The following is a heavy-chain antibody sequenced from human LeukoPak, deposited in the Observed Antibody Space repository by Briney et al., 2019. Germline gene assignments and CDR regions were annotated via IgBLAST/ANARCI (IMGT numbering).Heavy chain of an antibody. J-gene: IGHJ4*02. Sequence: ASVKVSCKASGYTFTGYYMHWVRQAPGQGLEWMGWINPNSGGTNYAQKFQGRVTMTRDTSISTAYMELSRLRSDDTAVYYCARSIVGYYDSSGRDYWGQGTLVTVSS. CDR1: GYTFTGYY. CDR3: ARSIVGYYDSSGRDY. D-gene: IGHD3-22*01. CDR2: INPNSGGT. V-gene: IGHV1-2*02.